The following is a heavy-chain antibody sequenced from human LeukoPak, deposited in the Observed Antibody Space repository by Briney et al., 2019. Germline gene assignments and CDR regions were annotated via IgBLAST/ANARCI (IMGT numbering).Heavy chain of an antibody. CDR2: IYYSGNT. CDR1: GGSIGSSNW. V-gene: IGHV4-4*02. Sequence: SGTLSLTCAVSGGSIGSSNWWSWVRQPPGKGLEWIGEIYYSGNTNYNPSLKSRVTISIDKSKNRFSLKLSSVTAADTAVYYCAREVRFSMVRGEIDCWGQGTLVTVSS. D-gene: IGHD3-10*01. J-gene: IGHJ4*02. CDR3: AREVRFSMVRGEIDC.